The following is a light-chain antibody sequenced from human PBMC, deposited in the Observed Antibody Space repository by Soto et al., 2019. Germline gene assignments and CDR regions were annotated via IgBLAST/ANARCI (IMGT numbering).Light chain of an antibody. J-gene: IGKJ1*01. CDR2: LGS. Sequence: DIVMTQSPLSLPVTPGEPASISCRSGQSLLHNNGYNYLDWYLQKPGQSPQLLIYLGSNRASGVPDRFSGSGSGTDFTLKISRVEPEDVGVYYCMQALQTPATFGQGTKVEIK. CDR3: MQALQTPAT. V-gene: IGKV2-28*01. CDR1: QSLLHNNGYNY.